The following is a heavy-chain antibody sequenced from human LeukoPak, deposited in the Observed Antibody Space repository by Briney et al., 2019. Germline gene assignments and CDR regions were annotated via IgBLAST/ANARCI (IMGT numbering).Heavy chain of an antibody. CDR3: ARGPLGRGWYYFDY. D-gene: IGHD6-19*01. V-gene: IGHV1-18*01. CDR1: GYTFTSYG. CDR2: ISAYNGNT. Sequence: ASVKVSCKASGYTFTSYGISWVRQALGQGLGWMGWISAYNGNTNYAQKLQGRVTMTTDTSTSTAYMELRSLRSDDTAVYYCARGPLGRGWYYFDYWGQGTLVTVSS. J-gene: IGHJ4*02.